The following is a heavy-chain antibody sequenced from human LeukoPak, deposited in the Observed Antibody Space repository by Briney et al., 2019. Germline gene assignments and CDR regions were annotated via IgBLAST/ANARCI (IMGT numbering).Heavy chain of an antibody. CDR3: AGTRYSSSWVSDAFDI. Sequence: ASVKVSCKASGYIFTGYAINWVRQAPGQGLEWMGWINPNTENPTHAQGLTGRFVFSLDASVSTAYLQIGSLEAEDTAVYYCAGTRYSSSWVSDAFDIWGQGTTVTVSS. J-gene: IGHJ3*02. V-gene: IGHV7-4-1*01. CDR2: INPNTENP. CDR1: GYIFTGYA. D-gene: IGHD6-13*01.